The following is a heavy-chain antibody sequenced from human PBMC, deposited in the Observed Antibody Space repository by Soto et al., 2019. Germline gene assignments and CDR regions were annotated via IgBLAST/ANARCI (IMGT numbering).Heavy chain of an antibody. J-gene: IGHJ4*02. Sequence: QVQLLESGGGLVKPGGSLRLSCAASGFSFSDYYMNWIRQAPGKGLEWVSYISGGGVNIYYADSVKGRFTISRDNAKKTLYLQMNSLAVEDRAVYYCARVSPRDYWGQGTLVTVSS. CDR3: ARVSPRDY. V-gene: IGHV3-11*01. CDR2: ISGGGVNI. CDR1: GFSFSDYY.